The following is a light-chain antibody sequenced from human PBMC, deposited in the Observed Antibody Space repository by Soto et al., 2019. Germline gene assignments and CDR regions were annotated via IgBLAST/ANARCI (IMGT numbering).Light chain of an antibody. CDR1: SSNIESNY. Sequence: QSVLTQPPSVSAAPGQKVTISCSGSSSNIESNYVSWFQQLPRTAPNLLIYENNKRLSGFPDRFSASKPGTSATLVITGLQTGDEADYFCGAWDISLSAYVFGTGTKVTVL. J-gene: IGLJ1*01. V-gene: IGLV1-51*02. CDR3: GAWDISLSAYV. CDR2: ENN.